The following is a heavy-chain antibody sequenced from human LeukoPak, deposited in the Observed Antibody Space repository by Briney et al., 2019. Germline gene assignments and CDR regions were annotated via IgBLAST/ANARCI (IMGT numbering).Heavy chain of an antibody. CDR2: ISGSGSTV. CDR1: GFTFSDYY. J-gene: IGHJ5*01. CDR3: ARDRGNSDPGDWFDS. V-gene: IGHV3-11*01. D-gene: IGHD4-23*01. Sequence: PGGSLRPSCAASGFTFSDYYMSWIRQAPGKGLEWVSYISGSGSTVYYAASVRGRFTISRGNAKNSLFLQMNSLRAEDTAVYYCARDRGNSDPGDWFDSWGQGTLVTVSS.